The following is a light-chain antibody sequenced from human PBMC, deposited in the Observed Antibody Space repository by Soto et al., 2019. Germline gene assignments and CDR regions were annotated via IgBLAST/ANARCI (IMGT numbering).Light chain of an antibody. CDR2: GAS. CDR3: QQYGSSPIT. V-gene: IGKV3-20*01. Sequence: EIVLTQSPGTLSLSPGERATLSCRASQSVSSRLAWYQQKPGQAPRLLISGASSRATGIPDRFSGSGSATDFTLTISRLEPEDFALYYCQQYGSSPITFGQGTRLESK. CDR1: QSVSSR. J-gene: IGKJ5*01.